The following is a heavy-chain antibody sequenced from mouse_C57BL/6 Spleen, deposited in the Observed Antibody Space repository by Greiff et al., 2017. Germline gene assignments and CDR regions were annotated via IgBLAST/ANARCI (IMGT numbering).Heavy chain of an antibody. Sequence: DVQLQESGGGLVQPKGSLKLSCAASGFSFNTYAMNWVRQAPGKGLEWVARIRSKSNNYATYYADSVKDRFTISRDDSESMLYLQMNNLKTEDTAMYYCVRLGYSNYGGYFDVWGTGTTVTVSS. CDR2: IRSKSNNYAT. J-gene: IGHJ1*03. CDR3: VRLGYSNYGGYFDV. CDR1: GFSFNTYA. D-gene: IGHD2-5*01. V-gene: IGHV10-1*01.